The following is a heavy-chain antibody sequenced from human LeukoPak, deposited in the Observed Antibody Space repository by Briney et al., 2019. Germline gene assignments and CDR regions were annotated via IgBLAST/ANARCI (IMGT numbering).Heavy chain of an antibody. Sequence: GGSLRLSCAASGFTFSSYSMNWVRQAPGKGLEWVAVISYDGSNKYYADSVKGRFTISRDNSKNTLYLQMNSLRAEDTAVYYCARDPKDYYFDYWGQGTLVTVSS. CDR3: ARDPKDYYFDY. D-gene: IGHD3/OR15-3a*01. J-gene: IGHJ4*02. V-gene: IGHV3-30*03. CDR2: ISYDGSNK. CDR1: GFTFSSYS.